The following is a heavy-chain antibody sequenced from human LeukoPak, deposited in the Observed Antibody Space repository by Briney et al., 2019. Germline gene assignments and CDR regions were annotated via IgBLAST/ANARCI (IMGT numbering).Heavy chain of an antibody. CDR2: IRNKNQGHTT. D-gene: IGHD3-22*01. V-gene: IGHV3-72*01. J-gene: IGHJ1*01. CDR1: GFDFSEHE. CDR3: VQPSQGYFQN. Sequence: GGSLRLSCAASGFDFSEHEMGWVRQAPRKGLEWLARIRNKNQGHTTEYAASVRGKFAISRDDSSNSLHLQMNRLKTEDTAVYYCVQPSQGYFQNWGQGTLVTVSS.